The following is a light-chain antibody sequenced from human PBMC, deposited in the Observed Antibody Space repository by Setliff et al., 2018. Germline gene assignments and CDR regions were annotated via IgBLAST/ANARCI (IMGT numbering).Light chain of an antibody. CDR3: STNTGSTTLFI. CDR2: DVN. CDR1: SNDVGSYDL. V-gene: IGLV2-14*03. J-gene: IGLJ2*01. Sequence: QSVLTQPASVSGSPGQSITISCSGTSNDVGSYDLVSWYQQHPGKAPKLIISDVNNRPSGISNRFSGSKSGNTASLTISGLQADDEADYYCSTNTGSTTLFIFGGGTKVTVL.